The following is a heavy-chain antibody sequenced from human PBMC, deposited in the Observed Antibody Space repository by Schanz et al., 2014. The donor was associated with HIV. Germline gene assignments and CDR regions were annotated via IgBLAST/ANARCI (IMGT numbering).Heavy chain of an antibody. Sequence: EVQLLEFGGGSVRPGESLRLSCLASGFTFNNYAMSWVRQAPGKGLEWVAVINWNGDTTYYADSVKGRFTISRDNAKNSLHLQMNSLRAEDTAVYYCVRETPSGVDYFDYWGQGTLVTVSS. J-gene: IGHJ4*02. CDR1: GFTFNNYA. V-gene: IGHV3-23*01. CDR2: INWNGDTT. D-gene: IGHD3-10*01. CDR3: VRETPSGVDYFDY.